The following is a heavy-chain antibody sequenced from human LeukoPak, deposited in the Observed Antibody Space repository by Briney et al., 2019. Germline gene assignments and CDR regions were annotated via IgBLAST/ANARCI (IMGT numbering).Heavy chain of an antibody. V-gene: IGHV6-1*01. Sequence: PSQTLSLTCAISGDSVSSNSVTWNWIRQSPSRGLEWLGRTYYRSTWYNDYAVSVRGRITVNPDTSKNQFSLKLSSVTAADTAVYYCARERESSGYFRETTHWSFDLWGRGILVTVSS. CDR1: GDSVSSNSVT. D-gene: IGHD3-22*01. CDR2: TYYRSTWYN. CDR3: ARERESSGYFRETTHWSFDL. J-gene: IGHJ2*01.